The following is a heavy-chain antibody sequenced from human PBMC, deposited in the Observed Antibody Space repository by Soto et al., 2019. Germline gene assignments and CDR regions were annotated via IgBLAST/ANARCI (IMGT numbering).Heavy chain of an antibody. D-gene: IGHD6-19*01. CDR1: GFTFSSYS. CDR2: ISSSSSTI. V-gene: IGHV3-48*02. CDR3: ARALAVAGSHPYGMDV. Sequence: EVQLVESGGGLVQPGGSLRLSCAASGFTFSSYSMNWVRQALGKGLEWVSYISSSSSTIYYADSVKGRFTISRDNAKNSLYLQMNSLRDEDTAVYYCARALAVAGSHPYGMDVWGQGTTVTVSS. J-gene: IGHJ6*02.